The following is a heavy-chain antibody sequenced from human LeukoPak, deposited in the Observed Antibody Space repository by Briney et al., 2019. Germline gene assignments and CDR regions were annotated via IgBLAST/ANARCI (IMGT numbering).Heavy chain of an antibody. CDR3: ARDSSSYYFDY. V-gene: IGHV3-66*01. J-gene: IGHJ4*02. CDR2: IYTGGTT. D-gene: IGHD6-6*01. CDR1: GLNINGQW. Sequence: GGSVKLSCAASGLNINGQWMNWVRQAPGKGLEWVSIIYTGGTTHYAGSLRDRFTISRDDSINTLYLQMNSLRAEDTAVYYCARDSSSYYFDYWGQGTLVTVSS.